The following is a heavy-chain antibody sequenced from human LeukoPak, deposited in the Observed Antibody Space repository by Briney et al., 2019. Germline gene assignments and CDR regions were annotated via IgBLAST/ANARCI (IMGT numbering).Heavy chain of an antibody. CDR3: AKLRSGWYFGEGDLDY. Sequence: GGSLRLSCAASGFTFSSYAMSWVRQAPGKGLEWVSAISGSGGSTYYADSVKGRFTISRDNSKNTLYLQMNSLRAEDTAVYYCAKLRSGWYFGEGDLDYWGQGTLVTVSS. J-gene: IGHJ4*02. CDR2: ISGSGGST. CDR1: GFTFSSYA. D-gene: IGHD6-19*01. V-gene: IGHV3-23*01.